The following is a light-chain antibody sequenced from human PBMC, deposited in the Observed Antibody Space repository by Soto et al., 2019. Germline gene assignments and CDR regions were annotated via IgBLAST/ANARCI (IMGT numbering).Light chain of an antibody. V-gene: IGKV3-20*01. Sequence: EIVLTQSPGTLSLSPGERATLSCRAGQSVSSKCLAWYQQKPGQAPRLLIYGASSRATGIPDRFSGSGSGTDFTLTISRLEPEDFAVFFCQQYGSSPITFGQGTRLEIK. CDR1: QSVSSKC. CDR2: GAS. CDR3: QQYGSSPIT. J-gene: IGKJ5*01.